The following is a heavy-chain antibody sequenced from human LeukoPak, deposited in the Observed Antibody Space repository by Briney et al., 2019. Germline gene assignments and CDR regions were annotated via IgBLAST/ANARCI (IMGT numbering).Heavy chain of an antibody. Sequence: RPSETLSLTCAVYGGSFSGYYWSWIRQPPGKGLEWIGEINHSGSTNYNPSLKSRVTISVDTSKNQFSLKLSSVTAADTAVYYCAREGVLAAAGYYYYYYGMDVWGQGTTVTVSS. D-gene: IGHD6-13*01. CDR3: AREGVLAAAGYYYYYYGMDV. CDR2: INHSGST. V-gene: IGHV4-34*01. J-gene: IGHJ6*02. CDR1: GGSFSGYY.